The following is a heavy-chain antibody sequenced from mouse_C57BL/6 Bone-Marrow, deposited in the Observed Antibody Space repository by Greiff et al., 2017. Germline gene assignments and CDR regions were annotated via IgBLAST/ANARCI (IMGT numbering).Heavy chain of an antibody. D-gene: IGHD2-3*01. CDR2: IDPSDSYT. J-gene: IGHJ3*01. V-gene: IGHV1-69*01. CDR3: AIDGYTWFAY. CDR1: GYTFTSYW. Sequence: VQLQQPGAELVMPGASVKLSCKASGYTFTSYWMHWVKQRPGQGLEWIGEIDPSDSYTNYNQKFKDKSTLTVDKSSSTAYMQLSSLTSEDSAVYYCAIDGYTWFAYWGQGTLVTVSA.